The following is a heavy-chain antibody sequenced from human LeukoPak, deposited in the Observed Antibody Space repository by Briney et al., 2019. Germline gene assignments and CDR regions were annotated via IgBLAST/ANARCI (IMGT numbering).Heavy chain of an antibody. D-gene: IGHD3-22*01. V-gene: IGHV4-34*01. J-gene: IGHJ6*03. CDR3: ARYVYDTSGYYYYYYYMDV. Sequence: KPSETLSLTCAVYSGSFSSYYWSWIRQPPGKGLEWIGEINHSGSTNCNPSLKSRVTISVDTSKNQFSLKLSSATAADTAVYYCARYVYDTSGYYYYYYYMDVWGKGTTVTVSS. CDR1: SGSFSSYY. CDR2: INHSGST.